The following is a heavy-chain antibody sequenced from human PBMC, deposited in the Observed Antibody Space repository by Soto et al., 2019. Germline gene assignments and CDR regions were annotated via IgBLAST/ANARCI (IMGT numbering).Heavy chain of an antibody. CDR3: ARLPKGSLVTA. J-gene: IGHJ4*02. V-gene: IGHV3-48*02. CDR1: GFRFSDHS. CDR2: ISSSGDTT. D-gene: IGHD2-21*02. Sequence: VQLVESGGGLVSPGGSLTLSCVGSGFRFSDHSMHWVRRAPGTGPQWLSYISSSGDTTHYADSVRGRFTVSRDNAKNSVFLRMDSLRDDDTAMYYCARLPKGSLVTAWGQGTLVTVSS.